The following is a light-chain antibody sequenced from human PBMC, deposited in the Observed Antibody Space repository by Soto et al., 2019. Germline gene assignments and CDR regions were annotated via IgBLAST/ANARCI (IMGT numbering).Light chain of an antibody. CDR1: QSVSSN. J-gene: IGKJ2*01. CDR3: QQYNNWPPYT. CDR2: GAS. Sequence: IVMTQSPATLSVSPGERATLSCRASQSVSSNLAWYQQKPGQAPRLLLYGASTRATGIPARFSGSGSGTEFTLTISSLQSEDVAVYYCQQYNNWPPYTFGQGTKLEIK. V-gene: IGKV3-15*01.